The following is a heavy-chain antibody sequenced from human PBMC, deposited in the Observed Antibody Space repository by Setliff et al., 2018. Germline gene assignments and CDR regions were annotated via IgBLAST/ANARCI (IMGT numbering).Heavy chain of an antibody. Sequence: PSVKVSCKASGGTFSSYDISWVRQAPGQGLEWMGRIIPIFGTANYAQKFQGRVTITRDTSASTAYMELSSLRSEDTAVYYCARSPPTSTYYDFWSGYSYYSDYWGQGTLVTVSS. CDR1: GGTFSSYD. D-gene: IGHD3-3*01. CDR3: ARSPPTSTYYDFWSGYSYYSDY. J-gene: IGHJ4*02. V-gene: IGHV1-69*05. CDR2: IIPIFGTA.